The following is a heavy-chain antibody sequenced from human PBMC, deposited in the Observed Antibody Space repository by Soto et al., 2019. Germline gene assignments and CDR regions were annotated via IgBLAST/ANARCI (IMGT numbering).Heavy chain of an antibody. D-gene: IGHD2-15*01. CDR1: GFTFNNGW. V-gene: IGHV3-15*01. Sequence: EVQLVESGGGLVKPGGSLRLSCAASGFTFNNGWMSWVRQAPGKGLEWVGRIKSKAAVGATDYSAPVQGRFTISRDDSKNTVHLQMNSLKTEDTAVYYCTTDSTQTFCDGGPCSSVLTKIHDSWGQGTLVSFSS. CDR2: IKSKAAVGAT. J-gene: IGHJ4*02. CDR3: TTDSTQTFCDGGPCSSVLTKIHDS.